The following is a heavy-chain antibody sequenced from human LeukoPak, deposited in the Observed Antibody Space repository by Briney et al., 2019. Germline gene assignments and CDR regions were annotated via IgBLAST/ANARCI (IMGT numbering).Heavy chain of an antibody. CDR2: INPNSGGT. CDR1: GYTFTGYY. Sequence: ASAKVSCKASGYTFTGYYMHWVRQAPGQGLEWMGRINPNSGGTNYAQKFQGRVTMTRDTSISTAYMELSRLKSDDTAVYYCAREKVRQSGMVVWGQGATVTVSS. V-gene: IGHV1-2*06. CDR3: AREKVRQSGMVV. J-gene: IGHJ6*02. D-gene: IGHD2-2*01.